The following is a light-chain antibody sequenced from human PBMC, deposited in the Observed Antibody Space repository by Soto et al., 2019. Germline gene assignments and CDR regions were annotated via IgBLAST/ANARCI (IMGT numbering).Light chain of an antibody. V-gene: IGLV2-14*03. J-gene: IGLJ1*01. CDR3: CSYTSSSTPWV. CDR2: DVS. CDR1: SSDVGGYNY. Sequence: QSVLAQPASVSGSPGQSITISCTGTSSDVGGYNYVSWYQQHPGKAPKLIIYDVSDRPSGISTRFSASKSGNAASLTISGLQAEDEADYYCCSYTSSSTPWVFGTGTSHRP.